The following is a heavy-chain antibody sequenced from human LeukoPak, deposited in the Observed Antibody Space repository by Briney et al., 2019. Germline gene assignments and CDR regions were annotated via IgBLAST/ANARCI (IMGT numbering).Heavy chain of an antibody. CDR1: GFTFDDYA. CDR3: AKDSIGGYSGYDGTSEGFDY. Sequence: GGSLRLSCAASGFTFDDYAMHWVRQAPGKGLEWVSGISWNSGSIGYADSVKGRFTISRDNAKNSLYLQMNSLRAEDTALYYCAKDSIGGYSGYDGTSEGFDYWGQGTLVTVSS. CDR2: ISWNSGSI. J-gene: IGHJ4*02. D-gene: IGHD5-12*01. V-gene: IGHV3-9*01.